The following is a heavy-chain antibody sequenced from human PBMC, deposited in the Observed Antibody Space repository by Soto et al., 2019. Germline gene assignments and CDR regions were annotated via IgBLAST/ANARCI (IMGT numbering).Heavy chain of an antibody. CDR3: ARADQGPNLSFFDS. CDR1: GGSFSASF. V-gene: IGHV4-34*12. D-gene: IGHD3-16*02. CDR2: IFHSGST. Sequence: TSETLSLTCAVYGGSFSASFWSWIRQPPGKGLEWIGEIFHSGSTNYNPSLRSRVTISVDTSKNQFSLKLNSVTAADTAVYYCARADQGPNLSFFDSWGRGTLVTVSS. J-gene: IGHJ4*02.